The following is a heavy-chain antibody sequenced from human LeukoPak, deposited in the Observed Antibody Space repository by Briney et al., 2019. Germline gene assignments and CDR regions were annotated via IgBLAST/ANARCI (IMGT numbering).Heavy chain of an antibody. Sequence: PGGSLRLSCAASEFTFSSYALTWVRQAPGKGLEWVSSISGSGGSTYYADSVRGRFTISRDNSKNTLYLQMNSLRAEDTAVYYCANLQPDYGASPGYYYYYYGMDVWGQGTTVTVSS. V-gene: IGHV3-23*01. CDR1: EFTFSSYA. D-gene: IGHD4-17*01. J-gene: IGHJ6*02. CDR3: ANLQPDYGASPGYYYYYYGMDV. CDR2: ISGSGGST.